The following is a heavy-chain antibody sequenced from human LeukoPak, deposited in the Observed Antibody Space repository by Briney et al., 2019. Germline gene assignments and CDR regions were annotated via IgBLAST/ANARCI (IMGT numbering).Heavy chain of an antibody. D-gene: IGHD6-19*01. CDR3: ARTTGYSSGWYVHYFDY. CDR2: IYYSGST. V-gene: IGHV4-39*07. J-gene: IGHJ4*02. CDR1: GGSISSSSYY. Sequence: SETLSLTCTVSGGSISSSSYYWGWIRQPPGKGLEWIGTIYYSGSTYYNPSLKSRVTILVDTSKNQFSLKLSSVTAADTAVYYCARTTGYSSGWYVHYFDYWGQGTLVTVSS.